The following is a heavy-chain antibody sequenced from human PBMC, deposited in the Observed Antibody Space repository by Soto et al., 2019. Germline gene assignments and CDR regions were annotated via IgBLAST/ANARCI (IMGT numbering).Heavy chain of an antibody. CDR3: AREAAAGIRAFDI. CDR1: GGTFSSYA. Sequence: SVKVSCKASGGTFSSYAISWVRQAPGQGLEWMGGVIPIFGTANYAQKFQGRVTITADESTSTAYMELSSLRSEDTAVYYCAREAAAGIRAFDIWGQGTMVTVSS. J-gene: IGHJ3*02. CDR2: VIPIFGTA. D-gene: IGHD6-13*01. V-gene: IGHV1-69*13.